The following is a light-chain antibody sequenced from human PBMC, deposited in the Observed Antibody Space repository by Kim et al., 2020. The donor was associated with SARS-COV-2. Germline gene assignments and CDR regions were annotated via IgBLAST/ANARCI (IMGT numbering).Light chain of an antibody. V-gene: IGLV2-14*03. CDR3: NSYTSSTTLVV. CDR2: DVT. Sequence: QSALTQPASVSGSPGQSITISCTGTSSDVGYYNFVSWYQQHPGKAPKLIIYDVTRRPSGVSNRFSGSKSGNTASLTISGLQAEDEADYYCNSYTSSTTLVVFGGGTQLTVL. J-gene: IGLJ2*01. CDR1: SSDVGYYNF.